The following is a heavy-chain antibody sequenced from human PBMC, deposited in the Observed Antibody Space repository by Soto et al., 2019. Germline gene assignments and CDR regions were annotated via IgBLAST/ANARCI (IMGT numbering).Heavy chain of an antibody. V-gene: IGHV3-33*01. CDR3: ATCGSIAARPDGDY. D-gene: IGHD6-6*01. J-gene: IGHJ4*02. Sequence: QVQLVESGGGVVQPGRSLRLSCAASGFTFSSYGMHWVRQAPGKGLEWVAVIWYDGSNKYYADSVKGRFTISRDNSKNTLYLQMNSLRAEDTAVYYCATCGSIAARPDGDYWGQGTLVTVSS. CDR1: GFTFSSYG. CDR2: IWYDGSNK.